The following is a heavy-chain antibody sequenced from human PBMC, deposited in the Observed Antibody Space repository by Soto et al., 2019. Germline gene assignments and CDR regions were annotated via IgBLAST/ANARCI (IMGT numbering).Heavy chain of an antibody. CDR1: GYSFTSYW. CDR2: ICPGDSDI. Sequence: SGESLKISCKGSGYSFTSYWIGWVRQMPGKGLELMGIICPGDSDIRYSPSFQGQVTISADKSISTAYLQWSSLKASDTAMYYCARHAYGYNNHFFHXWGQGTLVTVSX. V-gene: IGHV5-51*01. CDR3: ARHAYGYNNHFFHX. D-gene: IGHD4-4*01. J-gene: IGHJ4*02.